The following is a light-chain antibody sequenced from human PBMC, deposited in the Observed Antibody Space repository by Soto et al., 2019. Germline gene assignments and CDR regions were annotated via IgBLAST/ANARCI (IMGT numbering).Light chain of an antibody. CDR3: QQYNGCPSYT. J-gene: IGKJ2*01. Sequence: EIVMTQSPATLSVSPGERAILSCRASQSISNNLAWYQQKPGQAPRLLIFGASTRATGLPARFSGSGSGTEFTLTITSLQSEDFAVYYCQQYNGCPSYTFGQGTKLEIK. CDR1: QSISNN. CDR2: GAS. V-gene: IGKV3-15*01.